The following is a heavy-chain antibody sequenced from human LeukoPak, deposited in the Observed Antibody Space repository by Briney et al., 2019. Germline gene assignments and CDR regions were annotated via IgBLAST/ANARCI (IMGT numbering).Heavy chain of an antibody. CDR1: GGSISGYY. Sequence: SETLSLTCTVSGGSISGYYWSWIRQPPGRGLEWIGYLYYSGSTNYNPSLKSRVTMSVDTSKNQFSLKLSSVTAADTAVYYCARHVYCTNGICSDYWGQGTLVTVSS. J-gene: IGHJ4*02. D-gene: IGHD2-8*01. CDR2: LYYSGST. V-gene: IGHV4-59*08. CDR3: ARHVYCTNGICSDY.